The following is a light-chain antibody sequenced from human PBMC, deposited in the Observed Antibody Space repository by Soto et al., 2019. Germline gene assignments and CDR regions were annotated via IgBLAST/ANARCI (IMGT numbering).Light chain of an antibody. CDR1: QSVSIY. J-gene: IGKJ1*01. CDR2: AAS. Sequence: DVQMTQSPSSLSASVGDRVTITCRASQSVSIYLTWYQQKPGKAPNLLISAASSLQNGVPARFRGSGSGTDFTLTISGLQREDFATYYCQQRYITPPWTFGQGTKVEIK. V-gene: IGKV1-39*01. CDR3: QQRYITPPWT.